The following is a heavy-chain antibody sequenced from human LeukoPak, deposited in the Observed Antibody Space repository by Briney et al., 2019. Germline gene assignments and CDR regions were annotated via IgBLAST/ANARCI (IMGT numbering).Heavy chain of an antibody. CDR2: INHSGST. CDR3: ARGFDFWSGYSPYNWFDP. Sequence: PSETLSLTCAVYGGSFSGYYWSWIRQPPGKGLEWIGEINHSGSTNYNPSLKSRVTISVDTSKNQFSLKLSSVTAADTAVYYCARGFDFWSGYSPYNWFDPWGQGTLVTVSS. CDR1: GGSFSGYY. J-gene: IGHJ5*02. D-gene: IGHD3-3*01. V-gene: IGHV4-34*01.